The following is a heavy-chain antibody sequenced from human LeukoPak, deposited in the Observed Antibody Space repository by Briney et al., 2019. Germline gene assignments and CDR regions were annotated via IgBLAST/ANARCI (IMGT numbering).Heavy chain of an antibody. CDR1: DEPFSGYY. CDR2: INRNGNT. Sequence: SETLSLTCAISDEPFSGYYWGWIRQPPGKGLELIGEINRNGNTYYNPSLKSRVTISVDTSKNQFSLKLSSVTAADTAVYYCARDPYDFWSGTLVWGQGTLVTVSS. V-gene: IGHV4-34*01. CDR3: ARDPYDFWSGTLV. J-gene: IGHJ4*02. D-gene: IGHD3-3*01.